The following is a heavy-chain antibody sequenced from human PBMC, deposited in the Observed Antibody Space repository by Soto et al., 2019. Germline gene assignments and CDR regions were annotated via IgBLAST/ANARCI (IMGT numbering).Heavy chain of an antibody. CDR3: MTYYYDSSGYYSQNYYFDY. CDR2: IKSKTDGGTT. J-gene: IGHJ4*02. D-gene: IGHD3-22*01. V-gene: IGHV3-15*07. CDR1: GFTFSNAW. Sequence: GGSLRLSCAASGFTFSNAWMNWVRQAPGKGLEWVGRIKSKTDGGTTDYAAPVKGRFTISRDDSKNTLYLQMNSLKTEDTAVYYCMTYYYDSSGYYSQNYYFDYWGQGTLVTVSS.